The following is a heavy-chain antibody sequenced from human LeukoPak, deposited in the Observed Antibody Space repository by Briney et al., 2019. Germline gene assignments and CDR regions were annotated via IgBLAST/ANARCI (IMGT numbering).Heavy chain of an antibody. J-gene: IGHJ3*01. CDR2: IYYSGST. D-gene: IGHD6-19*01. Sequence: SETLSLTCTVSGGSISSSSYYWGWIRQPPGKGLEWIGSIYYSGSTYYNPPLKSRVTISVDTSKNQFSLKLSSVTAADTAVYYCARPAEAGYFYAFDFWGQGTMVTVSS. CDR3: ARPAEAGYFYAFDF. V-gene: IGHV4-39*07. CDR1: GGSISSSSYY.